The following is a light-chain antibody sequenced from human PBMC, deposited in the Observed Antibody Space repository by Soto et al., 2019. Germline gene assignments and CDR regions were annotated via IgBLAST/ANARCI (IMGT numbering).Light chain of an antibody. CDR2: DAS. Sequence: EIVLTQSPATLSLSPGERATLSCRASQNVSSYLAWYQQKPGQAPRLLIYDASNRATGIPARFSGSGSGTDFTLTISSLEPEHFAVYYCQQRSNWSPTFGQGTKLEIK. J-gene: IGKJ2*01. CDR1: QNVSSY. CDR3: QQRSNWSPT. V-gene: IGKV3-11*01.